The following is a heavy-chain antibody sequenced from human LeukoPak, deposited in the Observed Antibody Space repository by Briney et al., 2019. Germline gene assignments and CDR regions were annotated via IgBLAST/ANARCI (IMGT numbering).Heavy chain of an antibody. CDR1: GFTFSSYA. D-gene: IGHD2-15*01. CDR2: ISYDGSNK. Sequence: PGGSLRLSCAASGFTFSSYAMHWVRQAPGKGLEWVAVISYDGSNKYYADSVKGRFTISRDNSKNTLYLQMNSLRAEDTAVYYCAKDSRSVVVAANPIDYWGQGTLVTVSS. J-gene: IGHJ4*02. CDR3: AKDSRSVVVAANPIDY. V-gene: IGHV3-30-3*01.